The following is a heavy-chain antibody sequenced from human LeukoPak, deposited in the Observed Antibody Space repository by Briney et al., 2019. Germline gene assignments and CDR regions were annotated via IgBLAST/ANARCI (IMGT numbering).Heavy chain of an antibody. V-gene: IGHV4-61*02. CDR2: IYTSGST. J-gene: IGHJ5*02. Sequence: SETLSLTCTVSGGSISSGSYYWSWIRQPAGKGLEWIGRIYTSGSTNYNPSLKSRVTISVDRSKNQFSLKLSSVTAADTAVYYCARTSMSPSDWFDPWGQGTLVTVSS. CDR3: ARTSMSPSDWFDP. D-gene: IGHD2/OR15-2a*01. CDR1: GGSISSGSYY.